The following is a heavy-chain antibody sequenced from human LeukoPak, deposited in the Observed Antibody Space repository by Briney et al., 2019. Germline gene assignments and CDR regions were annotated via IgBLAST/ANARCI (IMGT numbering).Heavy chain of an antibody. CDR1: GGTFSSYA. CDR3: ASELGITMIVVVSPGYFDY. Sequence: GASVKVSCKASGGTFSSYAISWVRQAPGQGLEWMGRIIPIFGTANYAQKFQGRVTITADKSTSTAYMELSSLRSEDTAVYYCASELGITMIVVVSPGYFDYWGQGTLVTVSS. J-gene: IGHJ4*02. D-gene: IGHD3-22*01. CDR2: IIPIFGTA. V-gene: IGHV1-69*06.